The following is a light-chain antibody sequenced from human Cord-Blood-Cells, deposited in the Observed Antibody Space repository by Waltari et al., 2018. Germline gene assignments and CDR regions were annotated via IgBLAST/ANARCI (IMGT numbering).Light chain of an antibody. V-gene: IGKV1-39*01. CDR2: AAS. CDR1: QSISSY. Sequence: DIQMTQSPSSLSASVGDRVTIHCRASQSISSYLNWYQQKPGKAPKLLISAASSLQSWVPSRFSGSGSGTDFTLTISSLQPEDFATYYCQQSYSTPMYTFGQGTKLEIK. CDR3: QQSYSTPMYT. J-gene: IGKJ2*01.